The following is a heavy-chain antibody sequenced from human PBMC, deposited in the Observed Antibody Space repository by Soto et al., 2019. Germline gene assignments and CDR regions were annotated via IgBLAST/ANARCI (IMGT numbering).Heavy chain of an antibody. CDR2: ISYDGSNK. CDR1: GFTFSSYG. CDR3: AKDLLGPGRAYGMDV. J-gene: IGHJ6*02. V-gene: IGHV3-30*18. Sequence: QVQLVESGGGVVQPGRSLRLSCAASGFTFSSYGMHWVRQAPGKGLEWVAVISYDGSNKYYADSVKGLFTISRDNSKNTLYLQMNSLRAEDTAVYYCAKDLLGPGRAYGMDVWGQGTTGTVSS. D-gene: IGHD7-27*01.